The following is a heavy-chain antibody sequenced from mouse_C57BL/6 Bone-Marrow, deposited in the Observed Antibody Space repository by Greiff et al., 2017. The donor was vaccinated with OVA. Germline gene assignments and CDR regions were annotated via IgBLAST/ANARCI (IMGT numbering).Heavy chain of an antibody. J-gene: IGHJ1*03. V-gene: IGHV1-7*01. CDR1: GYTFTSYW. D-gene: IGHD1-1*01. CDR2: INPSSGYT. Sequence: VQLQQSGAELAKPGASVKLSCKASGYTFTSYWMHWVKQRPGQGLEWIGYINPSSGYTKYNQKFKDKATLTADKSSSTAYMQLSSLTYEDSAVYYCARRVTGIYYYGSSYWYFDVWGTGTTVTVSS. CDR3: ARRVTGIYYYGSSYWYFDV.